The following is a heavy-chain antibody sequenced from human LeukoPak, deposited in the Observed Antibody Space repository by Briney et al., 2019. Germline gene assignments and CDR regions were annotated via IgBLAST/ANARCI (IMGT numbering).Heavy chain of an antibody. J-gene: IGHJ6*02. Sequence: PSETLSLTCTVSGGSIRSGDDSWNWIRQHPGKGLEWIGYIYYSGSTYYNPSLMSRVTMSVDTSKNQFSLKLSSVTAADTAIYYCARDHTETSSLNFRNYYYYGMDIWGQGTTVIVSS. CDR2: IYYSGST. CDR1: GGSIRSGDDS. CDR3: ARDHTETSSLNFRNYYYYGMDI. V-gene: IGHV4-31*03. D-gene: IGHD4-4*01.